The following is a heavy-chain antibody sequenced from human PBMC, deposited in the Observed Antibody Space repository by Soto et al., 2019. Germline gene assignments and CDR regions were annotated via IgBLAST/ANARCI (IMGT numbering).Heavy chain of an antibody. CDR3: ARDRDHYGSGNYYNRIDF. V-gene: IGHV1-69*01. D-gene: IGHD3-10*01. CDR2: IIPIFGTP. CDR1: GGIFSTYA. Sequence: QVQLVQSGAEVKKPGSSVKVSCKASGGIFSTYAISWLRQAPGQGLEWMGGIIPIFGTPNYAQRFQGRVTIAADESTSTGYMELSRLSSEDTAVYYCARDRDHYGSGNYYNRIDFWGQGTLVTVSS. J-gene: IGHJ4*02.